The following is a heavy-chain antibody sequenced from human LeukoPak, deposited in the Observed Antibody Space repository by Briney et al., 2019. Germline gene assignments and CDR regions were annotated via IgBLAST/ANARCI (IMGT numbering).Heavy chain of an antibody. Sequence: GGSLRLSCAASGFTFSSYWMHWVRQAPGKGLVWVSRINSDGSSTSYADSVKGRFTISRDNAKNTLYLQMNSLRAEDTAVYYCGRYGLGYYYMDVWGKGTTVTVSS. V-gene: IGHV3-74*01. D-gene: IGHD6-19*01. J-gene: IGHJ6*03. CDR1: GFTFSSYW. CDR2: INSDGSST. CDR3: GRYGLGYYYMDV.